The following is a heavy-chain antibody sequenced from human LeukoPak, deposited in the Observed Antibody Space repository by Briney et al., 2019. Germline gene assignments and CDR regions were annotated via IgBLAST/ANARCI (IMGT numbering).Heavy chain of an antibody. V-gene: IGHV4-59*01. Sequence: PSETLSLTCTVSGGTISSYYWSWLRQPPGKGLEWIGYIYYSGSTNYNPSLKSRVTISVDTSKNQFSLKLSSVTAADTAVYYCARSGYSSGWYWWLIDYWGQGTLVTVSS. CDR1: GGTISSYY. J-gene: IGHJ4*02. CDR2: IYYSGST. CDR3: ARSGYSSGWYWWLIDY. D-gene: IGHD6-19*01.